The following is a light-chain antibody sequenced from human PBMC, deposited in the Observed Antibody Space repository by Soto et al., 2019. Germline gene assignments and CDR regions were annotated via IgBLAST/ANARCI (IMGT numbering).Light chain of an antibody. CDR3: TSYTSSSTPYV. Sequence: QSVLTQPASVSASPGQSITISCTGTSSDVGGYKYVSWYQQYPGKAPKLMMYEVSNRPSGISNRFSGSKSGNTASLTITGLRAEDEGYYYCTSYTSSSTPYVFGTGTKLT. CDR1: SSDVGGYKY. V-gene: IGLV2-14*01. J-gene: IGLJ1*01. CDR2: EVS.